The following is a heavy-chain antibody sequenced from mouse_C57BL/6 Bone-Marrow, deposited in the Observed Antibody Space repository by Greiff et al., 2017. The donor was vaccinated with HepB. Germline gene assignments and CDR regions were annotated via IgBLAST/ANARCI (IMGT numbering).Heavy chain of an antibody. V-gene: IGHV1-42*01. J-gene: IGHJ4*01. D-gene: IGHD1-3*01. Sequence: EVQLQQSGPELVKPGASVKISCKASGYSFTGYCMNWVKQSPEKSLEWIGEINPSTGGTTYNQKFKDKATLTADKSSSTAYMQLSSLTSEDSAVYYCARGLKDYYAMDYWGQGTSVTVSS. CDR1: GYSFTGYC. CDR2: INPSTGGT. CDR3: ARGLKDYYAMDY.